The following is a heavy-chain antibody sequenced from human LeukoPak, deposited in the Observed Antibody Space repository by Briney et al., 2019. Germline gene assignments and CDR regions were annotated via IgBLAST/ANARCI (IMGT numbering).Heavy chain of an antibody. CDR3: ARDRAANQDWVEFDP. Sequence: GGSLRLSCAASGFTFSSYAMSWVRPAPGKGLEWVGLIRDSGEAFYADFARGRFAISRDESENTLYLQMNSLRVEDTAVYFCARDRAANQDWVEFDPWGQGTPVIVSS. V-gene: IGHV3-23*01. J-gene: IGHJ5*02. CDR1: GFTFSSYA. CDR2: IRDSGEA. D-gene: IGHD3/OR15-3a*01.